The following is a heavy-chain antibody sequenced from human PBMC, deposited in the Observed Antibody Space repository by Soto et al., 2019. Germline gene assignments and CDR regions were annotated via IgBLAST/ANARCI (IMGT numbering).Heavy chain of an antibody. J-gene: IGHJ4*02. CDR1: GGSIRSYY. CDR2: VFYSGST. V-gene: IGHV4-59*01. Sequence: SETLSLTCTVSGGSIRSYYWTWIRQPPGKGLEWLGYVFYSGSTFYNPSLKSRVTISIHTSKSQFSLQLTSVTAADTAVYYCARGAADTAMVDSWGQGTLVTVSS. D-gene: IGHD5-18*01. CDR3: ARGAADTAMVDS.